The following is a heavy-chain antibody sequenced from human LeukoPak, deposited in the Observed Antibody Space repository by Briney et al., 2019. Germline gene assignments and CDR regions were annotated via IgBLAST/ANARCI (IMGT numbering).Heavy chain of an antibody. J-gene: IGHJ4*02. CDR3: ARGSRDGYNSFDY. CDR2: IYYSGST. V-gene: IGHV4-59*12. CDR1: GGSISSYY. D-gene: IGHD5-24*01. Sequence: ASETLSLTCTVSGGSISSYYWSWIRQPPGKGLEWIGYIYYSGSTNYNPSLKSRVTISVDTSKNQFSLKLSSVTAADTAVYYCARGSRDGYNSFDYWGQGTLVTVSS.